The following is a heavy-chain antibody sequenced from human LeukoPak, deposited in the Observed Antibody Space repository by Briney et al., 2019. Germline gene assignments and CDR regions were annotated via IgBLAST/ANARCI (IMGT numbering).Heavy chain of an antibody. CDR1: GGSISSYY. CDR3: ARDIYGSGENDY. V-gene: IGHV4-59*01. J-gene: IGHJ4*02. Sequence: KPSETLSLTCTVSGGSISSYYWSWIRQPPGKGLEWIGYIYYSGSTNYNPSLKSRVTISVDTSKNQFSLKLSSVTAADTAVYYCARDIYGSGENDYWGQGTLVTVSS. CDR2: IYYSGST. D-gene: IGHD3-10*01.